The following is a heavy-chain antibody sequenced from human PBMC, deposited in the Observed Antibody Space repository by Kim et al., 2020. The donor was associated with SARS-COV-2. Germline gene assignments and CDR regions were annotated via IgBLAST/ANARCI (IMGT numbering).Heavy chain of an antibody. CDR2: IKEDGNEK. CDR1: GFTFSNHW. CDR3: ARSGVLWFGESRFDP. V-gene: IGHV3-7*05. D-gene: IGHD3-10*01. J-gene: IGHJ5*02. Sequence: GGSLRLSCAASGFTFSNHWMSWVRQAPGKGLEWVANIKEDGNEKYYVDSVKGRFTISRDNAKNSLYLQMNSLRTDDTAVYYCARSGVLWFGESRFDPWGQGTLVTVSS.